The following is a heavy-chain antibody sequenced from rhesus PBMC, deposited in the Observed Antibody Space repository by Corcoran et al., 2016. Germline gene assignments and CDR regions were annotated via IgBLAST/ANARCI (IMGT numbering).Heavy chain of an antibody. CDR1: GYTFTSYY. Sequence: QVQLVQSGAEVKKPGTSVKLSCKASGYTFTSYYINWVRQAPGQGLEWMGWINPSNGNTVYTQKVQGRVTMTRETSTNTAYMELNSLRSEDTAVYYCARDGFTPGSDFDYWGQGVLVTVSS. CDR2: INPSNGNT. V-gene: IGHV1-200*01. CDR3: ARDGFTPGSDFDY. D-gene: IGHD2-21*01. J-gene: IGHJ4*01.